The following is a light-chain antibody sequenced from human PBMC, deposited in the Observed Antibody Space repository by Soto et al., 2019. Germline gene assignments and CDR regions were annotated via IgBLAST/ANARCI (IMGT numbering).Light chain of an antibody. CDR2: WAS. CDR3: QQYYGSSGT. J-gene: IGKJ1*01. CDR1: QNILYSSNNKNY. Sequence: DIVMTQSPDSLAVSLGERATINCKSSQNILYSSNNKNYFAWYQQKPGQPPKLLIYWASTRESGVPDRFGGSGSGTDFTLTISSLQAEDGAVYYCQQYYGSSGTFGQGTKVEIK. V-gene: IGKV4-1*01.